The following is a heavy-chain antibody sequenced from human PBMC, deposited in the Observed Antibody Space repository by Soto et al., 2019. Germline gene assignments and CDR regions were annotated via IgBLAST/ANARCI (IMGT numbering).Heavy chain of an antibody. V-gene: IGHV4-31*03. CDR3: ARVCISTSCLNWFDP. D-gene: IGHD2-2*01. J-gene: IGHJ5*02. CDR2: IYYSGST. Sequence: QVQLQESGPGLVKPSQTLSLTCTVSGGSISSGGYYWSWIRQHPGMGLEWIGYIYYSGSTYYNPSLKSRVTISVDTSKNQFSLKLSSVTAADTAVYYCARVCISTSCLNWFDPWGQGTLVTVSS. CDR1: GGSISSGGYY.